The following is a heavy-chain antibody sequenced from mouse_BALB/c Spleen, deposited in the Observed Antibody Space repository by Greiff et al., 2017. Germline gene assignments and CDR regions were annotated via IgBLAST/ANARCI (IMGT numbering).Heavy chain of an antibody. Sequence: VPPPQSGPRPGKTFQSLFPPCTFTGYSIPSDYGRNLIRQFPGNKLEWMGYISYSGSTSYNPSLKSRISITRDTSKNQFFLQLNSVTTEDTATYYCARGGLRWYFDVWGAGTTVTVSS. CDR1: GYSIPSDYG. CDR2: ISYSGST. V-gene: IGHV3-2*02. D-gene: IGHD2-4*01. CDR3: ARGGLRWYFDV. J-gene: IGHJ1*01.